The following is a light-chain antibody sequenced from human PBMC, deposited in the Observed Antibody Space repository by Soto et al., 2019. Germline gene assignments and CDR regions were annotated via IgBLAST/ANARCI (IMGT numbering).Light chain of an antibody. J-gene: IGKJ1*01. CDR3: QQYNSYPWT. CDR2: DAS. CDR1: QSISSG. V-gene: IGKV1-5*01. Sequence: GDTVTITCRASQSISSGLAWYQQKPGKAPKLLIYDASSLESGVPSRVSGSGSGTEFTLTISSLQPDDFETYYCQQYNSYPWTFGQGTKVDI.